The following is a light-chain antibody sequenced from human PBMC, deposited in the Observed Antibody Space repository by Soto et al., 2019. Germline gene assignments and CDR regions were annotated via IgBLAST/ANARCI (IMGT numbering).Light chain of an antibody. CDR1: QSVSSSY. CDR3: QQYNNWPPIT. V-gene: IGKV3-15*01. Sequence: EIVLTHSPGTLSLSPGERATLSCRASQSVSSSYLAWYHQKPGQAPRLLIYGASTRATGIPARFSGSGSGTEFTLTISSLQSEDFAVYYCQQYNNWPPITFGQGTRLEIK. J-gene: IGKJ5*01. CDR2: GAS.